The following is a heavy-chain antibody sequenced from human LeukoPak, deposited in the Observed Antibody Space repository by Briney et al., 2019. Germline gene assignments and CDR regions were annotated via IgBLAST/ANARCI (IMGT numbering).Heavy chain of an antibody. D-gene: IGHD5-18*01. V-gene: IGHV4-38-2*02. Sequence: SETLSLTCTVSGYSIRSGYYWGWIRQPPGKGLEWIGSMYHSGSTYYNPSLKSRVTISVDTSKNQFSLKLSSVTAADTAVYYCARGVGYSYGYALNYWGQGTLVTVSS. CDR2: MYHSGST. CDR3: ARGVGYSYGYALNY. CDR1: GYSIRSGYY. J-gene: IGHJ4*02.